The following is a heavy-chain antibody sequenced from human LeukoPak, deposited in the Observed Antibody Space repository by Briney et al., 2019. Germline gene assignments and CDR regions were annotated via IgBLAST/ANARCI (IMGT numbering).Heavy chain of an antibody. CDR3: ARGLQYSSSWFGY. D-gene: IGHD6-13*01. V-gene: IGHV3-66*01. Sequence: GGSLRLSCAASGFTVSSNYMSWVRQAPGKGLERVSVIYSGGSTYYADSVKGRFTISRDNSKNTLYLQMNSLRTEDTAVYYCARGLQYSSSWFGYWGQGTLVTVSS. CDR2: IYSGGST. CDR1: GFTVSSNY. J-gene: IGHJ4*01.